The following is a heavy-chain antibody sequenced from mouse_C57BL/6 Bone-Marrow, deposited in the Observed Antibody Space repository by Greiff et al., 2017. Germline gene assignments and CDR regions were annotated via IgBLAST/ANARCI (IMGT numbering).Heavy chain of an antibody. CDR3: SSSGDGYHIWYFDV. V-gene: IGHV1-72*01. J-gene: IGHJ1*03. D-gene: IGHD2-3*01. CDR1: GYTFTSYW. CDR2: IDPNSGGT. Sequence: QVQLQQPGAELVKPGASVKLSCKASGYTFTSYWMNWVKQRPGRGLAWIGRIDPNSGGTKYNEKFKSKATLTVDKSSSTAYMQLSSLTSDDSAVYCGSSSGDGYHIWYFDVWGTGTTVTVSS.